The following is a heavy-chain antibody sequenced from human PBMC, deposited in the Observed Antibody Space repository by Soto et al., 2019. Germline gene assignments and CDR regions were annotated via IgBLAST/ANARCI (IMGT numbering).Heavy chain of an antibody. CDR1: GFTFSSYW. CDR2: IKQDGSEK. Sequence: EVQLVESGGGLVQPGGSLRLSCAASGFTFSSYWMSWVRQAPGKGLEWVANIKQDGSEKYYVDSVKGRVTISRDNAKNALYLEMNSLRAEDTAVYYCARDDFGSGYPEGWGQGTLVTFSS. D-gene: IGHD3-3*01. CDR3: ARDDFGSGYPEG. V-gene: IGHV3-7*01. J-gene: IGHJ4*02.